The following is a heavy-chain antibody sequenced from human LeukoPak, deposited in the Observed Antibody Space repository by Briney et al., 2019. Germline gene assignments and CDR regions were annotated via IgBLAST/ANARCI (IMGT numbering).Heavy chain of an antibody. CDR3: ARYTTFSGFDV. CDR1: GYTSTSPD. Sequence: ASVTVSCKASGYTSTSPDINWVRQAPGKGLEWLGWMNPRDHTGYAQKFQGRVTMTRDTSTNTAYMELSSLTSGDTAVYYCARYTTFSGFDVWGQGTMVTVS. V-gene: IGHV1-8*01. D-gene: IGHD1-1*01. CDR2: MNPRDHT. J-gene: IGHJ3*01.